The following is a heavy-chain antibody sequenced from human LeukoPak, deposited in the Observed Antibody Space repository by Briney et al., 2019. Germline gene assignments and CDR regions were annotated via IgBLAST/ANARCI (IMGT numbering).Heavy chain of an antibody. D-gene: IGHD3-10*01. V-gene: IGHV4-34*01. Sequence: PSETLSLTCAVYGGSFSGYYWSWIRQPPGKGLEWIGEINHSGSTNYNPSLKSRVTISVDTSKNQFSLKLSSVTAADTAVYYCARGERQYYYGSGSYYGGYWGQGTLVTVSS. CDR1: GGSFSGYY. CDR3: ARGERQYYYGSGSYYGGY. CDR2: INHSGST. J-gene: IGHJ4*02.